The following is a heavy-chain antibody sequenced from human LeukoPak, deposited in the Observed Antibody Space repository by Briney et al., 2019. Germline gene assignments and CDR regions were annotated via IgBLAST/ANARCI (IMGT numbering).Heavy chain of an antibody. CDR2: IKSDGSNS. J-gene: IGHJ4*02. D-gene: IGHD3-10*01. V-gene: IGHV3-74*01. CDR3: VRVGGRSSIGGDC. Sequence: GGSLRLSCAASGFTVSSNYLSWVRQAPGKGLVWVSRIKSDGSNSNYADCVKGRFTISRDNAKNTLYLQMNSLRAEDTAVYHCVRVGGRSSIGGDCWGQGTLVTVSS. CDR1: GFTVSSNY.